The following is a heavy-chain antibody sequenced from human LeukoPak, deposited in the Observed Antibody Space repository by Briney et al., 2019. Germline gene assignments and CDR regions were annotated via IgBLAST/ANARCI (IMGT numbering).Heavy chain of an antibody. V-gene: IGHV4-4*07. J-gene: IGHJ2*01. Sequence: SETLSLTCTVSGGSISSYYWSWIRQPAGKGLEWIGRIYTSGSTNYNPSLKSRVTMSVDTSKNQFSLKLSSVTAADTAVYHCARAHRGYDFWRGYGYWYFDLWGRGTLVTVST. CDR3: ARAHRGYDFWRGYGYWYFDL. D-gene: IGHD3-3*01. CDR1: GGSISSYY. CDR2: IYTSGST.